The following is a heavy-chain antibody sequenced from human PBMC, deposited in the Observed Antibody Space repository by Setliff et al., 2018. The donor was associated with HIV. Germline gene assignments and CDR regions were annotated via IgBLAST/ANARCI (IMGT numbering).Heavy chain of an antibody. CDR1: GFTFSDYY. J-gene: IGHJ6*02. V-gene: IGHV3-11*04. CDR3: AREREDQDFDYSYGMDV. Sequence: GSLRLSCAASGFTFSDYYMNWVPQAPGKGLEWVSSISSSTTIYYADSVKGRFTISRDNAKNSLYLQMTSLRADDTAVYYCAREREDQDFDYSYGMDVWGQGTTVTVSS. D-gene: IGHD2-15*01. CDR2: ISSSTTI.